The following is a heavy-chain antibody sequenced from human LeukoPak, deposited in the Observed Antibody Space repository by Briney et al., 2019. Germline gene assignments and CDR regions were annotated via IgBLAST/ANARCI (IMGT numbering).Heavy chain of an antibody. D-gene: IGHD2-15*01. Sequence: GGSLRLSCAASGFTFSSYSMNWVRQAPGKGLEWVSSISSSSSYIYYADSVKGRFTISRDNAKNSLSLQMSSLREEDTALYYCARGWAAIPDWGQGTLVTVSS. CDR2: ISSSSSYI. CDR3: ARGWAAIPD. V-gene: IGHV3-21*01. J-gene: IGHJ1*01. CDR1: GFTFSSYS.